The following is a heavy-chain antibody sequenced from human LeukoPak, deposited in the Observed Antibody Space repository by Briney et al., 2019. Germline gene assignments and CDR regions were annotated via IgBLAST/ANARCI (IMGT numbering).Heavy chain of an antibody. CDR2: IYYSGST. J-gene: IGHJ5*02. CDR3: ARDLQGP. V-gene: IGHV4-59*01. Sequence: SETLSLTCTVSGGSINTYYWSWIRQPPGEGLQWIGYIYYSGSTNYNPSLKSRVTISVDTSKNEFSLKLSSVTAADTAVYYCARDLQGPWGQGTLVTVSS. CDR1: GGSINTYY.